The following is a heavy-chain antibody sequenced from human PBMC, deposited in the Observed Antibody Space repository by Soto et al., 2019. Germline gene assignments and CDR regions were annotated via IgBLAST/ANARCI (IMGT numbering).Heavy chain of an antibody. CDR1: GFTFNYA. V-gene: IGHV3-23*01. D-gene: IGHD2-21*01. CDR3: AKDAVYNDGLWLVSD. J-gene: IGHJ4*02. Sequence: PRGVLRLSCVGSGFTFNYAIMWVRQAPGQGPEWVSGITGGGSTEYIASVKGRFTISRDNSKNTVYLQMNSLRAEDTAMYYCAKDAVYNDGLWLVSDWGRGTLVTVSS. CDR2: ITGGGST.